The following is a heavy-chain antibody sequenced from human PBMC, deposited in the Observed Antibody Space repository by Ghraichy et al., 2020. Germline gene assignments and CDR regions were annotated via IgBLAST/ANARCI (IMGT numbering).Heavy chain of an antibody. CDR3: ARQRIAVAGTAYNWFDP. CDR2: INHSGST. V-gene: IGHV4-34*01. D-gene: IGHD6-19*01. J-gene: IGHJ5*02. CDR1: GGSFSGYY. Sequence: SETLSLTCAVYGGSFSGYYWSWIRQPPGKGLEWIGEINHSGSTNYNPSLKSRVTISVDTSKNQFSLKLSSVTAADTAVYYCARQRIAVAGTAYNWFDPWGQGTLVTVSS.